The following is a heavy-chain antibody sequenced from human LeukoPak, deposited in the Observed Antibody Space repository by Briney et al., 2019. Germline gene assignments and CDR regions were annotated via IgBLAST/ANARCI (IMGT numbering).Heavy chain of an antibody. D-gene: IGHD3-3*01. V-gene: IGHV1-69*13. CDR1: GGTFSSYA. CDR3: ARLPEPVWSGTQSDAFDI. J-gene: IGHJ3*02. Sequence: SVKVSCKASGGTFSSYAISWVRQAPGQGLEWMGGIIPIFGTANYAQKFQRRVTITADEYTSTAYMELSSLRSEDTVVYYCARLPEPVWSGTQSDAFDIWGQGTMVTVSS. CDR2: IIPIFGTA.